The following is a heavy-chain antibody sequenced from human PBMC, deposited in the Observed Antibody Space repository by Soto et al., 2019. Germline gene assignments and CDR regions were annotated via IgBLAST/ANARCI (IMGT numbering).Heavy chain of an antibody. J-gene: IGHJ6*02. Sequence: PGESLRLSCAASGFTFSSYSMNWVRQAPGKGLEWVSSISSSSSYIYYADSVKGRFTISRDNAKNSLYLQMNSLRAEDTAVYYCARDGVNYYYYGMDVWGQGTTVTVSS. V-gene: IGHV3-21*01. CDR3: ARDGVNYYYYGMDV. CDR1: GFTFSSYS. D-gene: IGHD2-8*01. CDR2: ISSSSSYI.